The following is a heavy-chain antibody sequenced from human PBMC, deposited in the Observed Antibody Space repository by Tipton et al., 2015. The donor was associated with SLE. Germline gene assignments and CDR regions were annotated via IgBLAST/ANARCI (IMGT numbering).Heavy chain of an antibody. CDR3: ARGGDSSGFGWFDP. D-gene: IGHD6-19*01. CDR1: GYSISSGFY. CDR2: IYHSGST. J-gene: IGHJ5*02. Sequence: TLSLTCAVSGYSISSGFYWGWIRQPPGKGLEWIGNIYHSGSTYYNPSLRSRVTVSVDTSKNQFSRKLSSVTAADTAVYYCARGGDSSGFGWFDPWGQGTLVTVSS. V-gene: IGHV4-38-2*01.